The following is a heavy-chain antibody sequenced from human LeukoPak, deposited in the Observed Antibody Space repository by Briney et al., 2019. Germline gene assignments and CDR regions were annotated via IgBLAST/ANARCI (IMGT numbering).Heavy chain of an antibody. D-gene: IGHD3-16*01. Sequence: QTLSLTCVISGESVSSDSAAWNWIRQSPSRGLEWLGRTYYRSKWNNDYAVSVKSRITINTDTSKNQFSLQLNSVTPEDTAVYYCCRDMLIGGWFDPWGQGTLVTLSS. CDR1: GESVSSDSAA. V-gene: IGHV6-1*01. CDR2: TYYRSKWNN. J-gene: IGHJ5*02. CDR3: CRDMLIGGWFDP.